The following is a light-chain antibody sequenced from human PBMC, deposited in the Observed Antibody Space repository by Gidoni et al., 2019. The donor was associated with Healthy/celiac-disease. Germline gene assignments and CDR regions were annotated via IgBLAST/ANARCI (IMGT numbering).Light chain of an antibody. J-gene: IGKJ1*01. CDR2: AAP. Sequence: DIQLTQSPSSLSASVGDRVTITCRASQSISSYLNWYQPKPGKAPKLLIYAAPSLQSGVPSRFSGSGSGTDFTLTISSLQPEDFATYYCQQSYSTSWTFGQGTKVEIK. CDR1: QSISSY. CDR3: QQSYSTSWT. V-gene: IGKV1-39*01.